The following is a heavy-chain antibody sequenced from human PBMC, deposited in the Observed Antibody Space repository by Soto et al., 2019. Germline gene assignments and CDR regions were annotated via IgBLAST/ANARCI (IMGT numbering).Heavy chain of an antibody. CDR1: GGSISSSRYY. Sequence: SETLSLTCTVSGGSISSSRYYWAWIRQPPGKGLEWIGSIFYTGSTSYNPSLKSRVTMFVDTSKNQFSPKLGSVTAADTTVYYCATLLGYSSGWRFDYWGQGTLVTVSS. V-gene: IGHV4-39*01. CDR2: IFYTGST. CDR3: ATLLGYSSGWRFDY. J-gene: IGHJ4*02. D-gene: IGHD6-19*01.